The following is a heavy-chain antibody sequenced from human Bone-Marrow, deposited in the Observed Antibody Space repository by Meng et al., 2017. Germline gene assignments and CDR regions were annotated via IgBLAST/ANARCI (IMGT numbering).Heavy chain of an antibody. D-gene: IGHD2-15*01. CDR2: IYHSGST. CDR1: GGSISSSNW. V-gene: IGHV4-4*02. Sequence: SETLSLTCAVSGGSISSSNWWSWVRQPPGKGLEWIGEIYHSGSTNYNPSLKSRVTIAVDKSKNQFSLKLSSVTAADTAVYDCARDVNCSGGSCYYFDYWGQGTLVTVSS. J-gene: IGHJ4*02. CDR3: ARDVNCSGGSCYYFDY.